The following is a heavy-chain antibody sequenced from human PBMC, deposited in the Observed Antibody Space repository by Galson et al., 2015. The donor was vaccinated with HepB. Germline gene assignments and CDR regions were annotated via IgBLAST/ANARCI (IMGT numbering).Heavy chain of an antibody. CDR1: GFTFSNYW. CDR2: IKQDGSEK. V-gene: IGHV3-7*01. J-gene: IGHJ4*02. D-gene: IGHD5-12*01. Sequence: SLRLSCAASGFTFSNYWMSWVRQAPGKGLEWVANIKQDGSEKYYVDSVKGRFTISRDNAKNSLYLQMYSLRAEDTAMYYCARTTRGYTGYPLDYWGQGTLVTVSS. CDR3: ARTTRGYTGYPLDY.